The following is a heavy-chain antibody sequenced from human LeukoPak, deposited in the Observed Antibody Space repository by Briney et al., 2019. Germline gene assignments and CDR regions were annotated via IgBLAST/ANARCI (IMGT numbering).Heavy chain of an antibody. Sequence: ASVKVSCKASGYTFTGYYMHWVRQAPGQGLEWMGWINPNSGGTNYAQKFQGRVTMTRDTSISTAYMELSRLRSDDTAVYYCARDRVRGYSYGLSYWGQGTLVTVSS. CDR1: GYTFTGYY. J-gene: IGHJ4*02. CDR2: INPNSGGT. D-gene: IGHD5-18*01. CDR3: ARDRVRGYSYGLSY. V-gene: IGHV1-2*02.